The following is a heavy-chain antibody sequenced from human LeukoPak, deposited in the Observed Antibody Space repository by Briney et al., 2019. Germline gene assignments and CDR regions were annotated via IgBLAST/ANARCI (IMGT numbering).Heavy chain of an antibody. CDR3: ATDFYDST. Sequence: PGGSLRLSCATSGFTFSNAWMNWVRQAPGKGLEWVGRIRSNSDGGTIDYAAPVKGRFALSRDDSKNTVYLQMNSLQTEDTAVYYCATDFYDSTWGQGTLVTVSS. CDR1: GFTFSNAW. CDR2: IRSNSDGGTI. V-gene: IGHV3-15*07. J-gene: IGHJ5*02. D-gene: IGHD3-22*01.